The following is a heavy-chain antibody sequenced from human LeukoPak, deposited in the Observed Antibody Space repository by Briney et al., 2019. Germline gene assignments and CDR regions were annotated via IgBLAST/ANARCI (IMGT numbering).Heavy chain of an antibody. CDR3: ARGRGYCSSTSCLNWFDP. D-gene: IGHD2-2*01. CDR2: ISSSSSYI. Sequence: GGSLRLSCAASGFTFSSYSMNWVRQAPGKVLEWVSSISSSSSYIYYADSVKGRFTISRDNAKNSLYLQMNSLRAEDTAVYYCARGRGYCSSTSCLNWFDPWGQGTLVTVSS. V-gene: IGHV3-21*01. J-gene: IGHJ5*02. CDR1: GFTFSSYS.